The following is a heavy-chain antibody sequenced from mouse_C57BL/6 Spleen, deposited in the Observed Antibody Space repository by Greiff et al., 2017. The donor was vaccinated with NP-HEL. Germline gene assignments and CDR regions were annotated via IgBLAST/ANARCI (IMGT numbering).Heavy chain of an antibody. D-gene: IGHD1-1*01. Sequence: QVQLQQPGAELVKPGASVKMSCKASGYTFTSYWITWVKQRPGQGLEWIGDIYPGSGSTNYNEKFTSKATLTVDTSSSTAYMQLSSLTSEDSAVYYWARSSDYYGSSYGYFDVWGTGTTVTVSS. CDR3: ARSSDYYGSSYGYFDV. CDR1: GYTFTSYW. V-gene: IGHV1-55*01. CDR2: IYPGSGST. J-gene: IGHJ1*03.